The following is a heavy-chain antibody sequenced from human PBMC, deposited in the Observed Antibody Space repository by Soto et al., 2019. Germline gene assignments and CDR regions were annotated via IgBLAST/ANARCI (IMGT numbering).Heavy chain of an antibody. CDR2: IRAYNGNT. CDR3: ARALLRFLEWPSSNWFDP. D-gene: IGHD3-3*01. Sequence: QVQLVQSGAEVKKPGASVKVSCKASGYTFTSYGISWVRQAPGHGLERMGWIRAYNGNTNYARKLQGRVTMTADTSTSTAYMELRSLRSDDTAVYYCARALLRFLEWPSSNWFDPWGQGTLVTVSS. CDR1: GYTFTSYG. V-gene: IGHV1-18*01. J-gene: IGHJ5*02.